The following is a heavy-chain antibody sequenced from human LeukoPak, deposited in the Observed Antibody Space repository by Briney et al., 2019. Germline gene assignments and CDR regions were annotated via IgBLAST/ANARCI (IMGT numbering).Heavy chain of an antibody. Sequence: GGSLRLSCTASGFTFGDYAMSWVRQAPGKGLEWVGFIRSKAYGGTTEYAASVKGRFTISRDDSKSIAYLQMNSLKTEDTAVYYGTKETQYCSGGSCYQFDYWGQGTLVTVSS. CDR3: TKETQYCSGGSCYQFDY. CDR1: GFTFGDYA. CDR2: IRSKAYGGTT. J-gene: IGHJ4*02. D-gene: IGHD2-15*01. V-gene: IGHV3-49*04.